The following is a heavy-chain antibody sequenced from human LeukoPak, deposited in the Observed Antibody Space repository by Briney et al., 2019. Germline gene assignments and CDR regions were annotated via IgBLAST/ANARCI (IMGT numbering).Heavy chain of an antibody. Sequence: PGGSLRLSCAASGFTFSSYGMHWVRQAPGKGLEWVAFIRYDGSNKYYADSVKGRFTISRHNSKNTLYLQMNSLRAEDTAVYYCAKKGLSYGLADFDYWGQGTLVTVSS. CDR3: AKKGLSYGLADFDY. D-gene: IGHD5-18*01. J-gene: IGHJ4*02. CDR2: IRYDGSNK. V-gene: IGHV3-30*02. CDR1: GFTFSSYG.